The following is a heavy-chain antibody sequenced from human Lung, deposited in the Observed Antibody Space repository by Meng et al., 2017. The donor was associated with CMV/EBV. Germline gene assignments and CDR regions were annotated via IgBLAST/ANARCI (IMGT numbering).Heavy chain of an antibody. CDR1: GYTFTSYN. V-gene: IGHV1-2*02. CDR3: VRRWDYWSGFQTGYGLDV. D-gene: IGHD3-3*01. J-gene: IGHJ6*01. CDR2: INTKSGDT. Sequence: ASVKVSCKASGYTFTSYNIHWVRQAPGQGLEWMGWINTKSGDTDYAPKFHGRVTMTRDTSINTAHMEVTRLTSDDTATYYCVRRWDYWSGFQTGYGLDVWGQGXTVTVSS.